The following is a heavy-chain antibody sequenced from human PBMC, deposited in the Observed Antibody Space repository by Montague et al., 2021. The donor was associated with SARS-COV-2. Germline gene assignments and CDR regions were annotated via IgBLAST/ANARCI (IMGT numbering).Heavy chain of an antibody. CDR1: GGSFSGYY. D-gene: IGHD3-16*02. Sequence: SETLSLTCAVYGGSFSGYYWSWIRQPPGKGLEWIGEITHSGSTNXNPSLKSRVTISVDTSKNQFSLKLSSVTAADTAVYYCARGYDYVWGSYRYTYYFDYWGQGTLVTVSS. J-gene: IGHJ4*02. CDR3: ARGYDYVWGSYRYTYYFDY. CDR2: ITHSGST. V-gene: IGHV4-34*01.